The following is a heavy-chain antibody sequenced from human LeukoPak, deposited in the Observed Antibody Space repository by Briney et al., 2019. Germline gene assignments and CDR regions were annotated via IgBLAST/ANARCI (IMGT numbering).Heavy chain of an antibody. V-gene: IGHV4-34*01. D-gene: IGHD3-3*01. CDR1: GGSFSGYY. J-gene: IGHJ3*02. CDR3: ARVPVLRFLEWLPLDAFDI. Sequence: KPSETLSLSCAVYGGSFSGYYWSWIRQPPGKGLEWIGEINHSGSTNYNPSLKSRVTISVDTSKNQFSLELSSVTAADTAVYYCARVPVLRFLEWLPLDAFDIWGQGTMVTVPS. CDR2: INHSGST.